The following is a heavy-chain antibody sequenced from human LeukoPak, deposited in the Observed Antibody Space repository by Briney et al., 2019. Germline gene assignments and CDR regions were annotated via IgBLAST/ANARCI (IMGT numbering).Heavy chain of an antibody. V-gene: IGHV5-51*01. D-gene: IGHD5-24*01. J-gene: IGHJ3*02. CDR2: IYPGDSDT. CDR1: GYSFTTYW. Sequence: GESLKISCKGSGYSFTTYWIAWVRPMPGKGLEWMGIIYPGDSDTRYSPSFQGQVTISADKSISTAYLQWSSLKASDTAMYYCARRRWLQSGVLDVFDIWGQGTMVTVSS. CDR3: ARRRWLQSGVLDVFDI.